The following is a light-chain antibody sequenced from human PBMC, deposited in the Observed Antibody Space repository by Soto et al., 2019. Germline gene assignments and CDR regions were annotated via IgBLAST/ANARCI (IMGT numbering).Light chain of an antibody. CDR2: GAT. V-gene: IGKV1-5*01. Sequence: DIQMTQSPSTLPASVGDRVAITCLASHIISRWLAWYQQKPGKAPKLLIFGATTLQSGVPSRFSASGSGPDFTLTISSLQSEDFGIYYCQQYDNWPRWTFGQGTKVDIK. J-gene: IGKJ1*01. CDR3: QQYDNWPRWT. CDR1: HIISRW.